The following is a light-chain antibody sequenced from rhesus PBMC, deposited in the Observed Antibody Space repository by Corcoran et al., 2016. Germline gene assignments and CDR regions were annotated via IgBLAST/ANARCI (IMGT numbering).Light chain of an antibody. Sequence: DIQMTQSPSSLSASVGDRVTITCRASQGISSCFNWYQQKPGKAPKLLIYNANRLESGVPSRVSGSGSGTEFTLIISRLQPEDFATYYCQQYNSLPLTFGGGTKVEIK. CDR1: QGISSC. CDR3: QQYNSLPLT. J-gene: IGKJ4*01. CDR2: NAN. V-gene: IGKV1-32*01.